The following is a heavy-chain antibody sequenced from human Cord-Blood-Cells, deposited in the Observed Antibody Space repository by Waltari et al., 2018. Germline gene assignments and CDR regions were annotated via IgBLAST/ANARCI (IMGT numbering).Heavy chain of an antibody. CDR3: ARVSGDSSGYYYVGY. CDR2: MNPNSGNT. V-gene: IGHV1-8*01. Sequence: WVRQATGQGLEWMGWMNPNSGNTGYAQKFQGRVTMTRNTSISTAYMELSSLRSEDTAVYYCARVSGDSSGYYYVGYWGQGTLVTVSS. J-gene: IGHJ4*02. D-gene: IGHD3-22*01.